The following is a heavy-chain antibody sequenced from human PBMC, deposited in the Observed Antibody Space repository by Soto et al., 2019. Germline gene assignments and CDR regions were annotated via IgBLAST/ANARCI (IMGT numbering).Heavy chain of an antibody. Sequence: QVQLQESGPGLVRPSQTLSLTCTVSGGSISSDDYYWSWIRQHPGKGLEWIGYIHYSGSTYYNPSLKSRVSTSLDTSKNQFSLELSCVTAADTAVYYCARESLAYCGGGCYSSPFDYWGQGALVTVSS. CDR3: ARESLAYCGGGCYSSPFDY. CDR1: GGSISSDDYY. J-gene: IGHJ4*02. V-gene: IGHV4-31*03. D-gene: IGHD2-21*02. CDR2: IHYSGST.